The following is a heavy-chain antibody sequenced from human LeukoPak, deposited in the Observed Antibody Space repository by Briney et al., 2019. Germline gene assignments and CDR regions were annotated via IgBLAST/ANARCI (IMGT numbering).Heavy chain of an antibody. CDR3: ARVRSSSWYGYGMDV. CDR1: RFTFSDYY. Sequence: GGSLRLSCAASRFTFSDYYMSWIRQAPGKGLEWVSYISSSGSTIYYADSVKGRFTISRDNAKNSLYLQMNSLRAEDTAVYYCARVRSSSWYGYGMDVWGQGTTVTVSS. V-gene: IGHV3-11*01. CDR2: ISSSGSTI. J-gene: IGHJ6*02. D-gene: IGHD6-13*01.